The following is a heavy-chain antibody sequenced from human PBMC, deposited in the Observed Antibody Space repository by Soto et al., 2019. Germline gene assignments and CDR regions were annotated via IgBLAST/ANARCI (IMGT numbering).Heavy chain of an antibody. CDR3: AKDLGAVAGQLVDY. CDR2: ISYDGSNK. J-gene: IGHJ4*02. D-gene: IGHD6-19*01. Sequence: PGGSLRLSCAASGFTFSSYGMHWVRQAPGKGLEWVAVISYDGSNKYYADSVKGRFTISRDNSKNTLYLQMNSLRAEDTAVYYCAKDLGAVAGQLVDYWGQGTLVTVSS. CDR1: GFTFSSYG. V-gene: IGHV3-30*18.